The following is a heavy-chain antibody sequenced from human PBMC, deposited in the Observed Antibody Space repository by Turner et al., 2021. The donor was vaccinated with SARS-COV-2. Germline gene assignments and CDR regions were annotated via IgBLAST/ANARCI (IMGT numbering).Heavy chain of an antibody. D-gene: IGHD3-16*02. J-gene: IGHJ6*02. Sequence: EVQLLESGGGLVQPGGSLSLSCAASGFTFSSYAMSWVRQAPGMGLEWVAVISGSGKSTYYADSVKGRFTISRDNSKNTLYLKMNSLRAEDTTVYYCASRGGVWGSYRYPPYLYYGMDVWGQGTTVTVSS. V-gene: IGHV3-23*01. CDR1: GFTFSSYA. CDR3: ASRGGVWGSYRYPPYLYYGMDV. CDR2: ISGSGKST.